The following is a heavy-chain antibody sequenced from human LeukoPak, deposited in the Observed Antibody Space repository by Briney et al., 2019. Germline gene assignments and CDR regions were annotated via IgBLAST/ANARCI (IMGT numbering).Heavy chain of an antibody. CDR1: GFIFNNYG. CDR3: ARLRNYDSSGYYFEIDY. Sequence: GGSLRLSCTASGFIFNNYGMSWVRQAPGKGLEWVSGINWNSVRVGYADSVKGRFTISRDNAKNSLYLQMDSLRAEDTAFYYCARLRNYDSSGYYFEIDYWGQGTLVTVPS. D-gene: IGHD3-22*01. J-gene: IGHJ4*02. V-gene: IGHV3-20*04. CDR2: INWNSVRV.